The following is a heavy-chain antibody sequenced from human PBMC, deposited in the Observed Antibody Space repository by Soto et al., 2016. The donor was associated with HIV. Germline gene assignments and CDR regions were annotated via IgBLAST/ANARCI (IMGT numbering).Heavy chain of an antibody. CDR3: ARADIVVVPAAREVGDYYDSSGPLDY. Sequence: QVQLVQSGAEVKKPGSSVKVSCKASGGTFSSYAISWVRQAPGQGLEWMGGIIPIFGTANYAQKFQGRVTITADESTSTAYMELSSLRSEGTAVYYCARADIVVVPAAREVGDYYDSSGPLDYWGQGTLVT. J-gene: IGHJ4*02. CDR1: GGTFSSYA. D-gene: IGHD2-2*01. V-gene: IGHV1-69*13. CDR2: IIPIFGTA.